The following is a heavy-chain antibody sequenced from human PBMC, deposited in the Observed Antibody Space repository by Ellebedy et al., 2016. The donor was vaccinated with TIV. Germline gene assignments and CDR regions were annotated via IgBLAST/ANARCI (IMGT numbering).Heavy chain of an antibody. CDR3: TRDGEGKDY. CDR2: IRANPYGGTT. V-gene: IGHV3-49*04. D-gene: IGHD3-3*01. Sequence: GESLKISCAASGFTFSDHYMDWVRQAPGQGLEWVSFIRANPYGGTTEYAASVKGRFTISRDDSKSIAYLQMNSLKTEDTAVYYCTRDGEGKDYWGQGTLVTVSS. J-gene: IGHJ4*02. CDR1: GFTFSDHY.